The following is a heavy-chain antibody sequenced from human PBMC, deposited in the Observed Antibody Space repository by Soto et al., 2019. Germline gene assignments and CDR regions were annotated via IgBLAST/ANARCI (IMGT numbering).Heavy chain of an antibody. Sequence: VQLVESGGGVVQPGRSLRLSCAASGFTFSSYAMHWVRQAPGKGLEWVANIKQDGSEKYYVDSVKGRFTISRDNAKNSLYLQMNSLRAEDTAVYYCARRSDGDYYYYGMDVWGQGTTVTVSS. CDR1: GFTFSSYA. D-gene: IGHD2-21*01. J-gene: IGHJ6*02. CDR2: IKQDGSEK. V-gene: IGHV3-7*01. CDR3: ARRSDGDYYYYGMDV.